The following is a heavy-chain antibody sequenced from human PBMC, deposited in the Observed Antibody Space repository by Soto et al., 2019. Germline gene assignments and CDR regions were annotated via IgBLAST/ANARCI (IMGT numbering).Heavy chain of an antibody. CDR1: GFAFNSYS. J-gene: IGHJ6*02. CDR2: ISSGSSII. D-gene: IGHD6-13*01. V-gene: IGHV3-48*02. Sequence: EVQLVESGGGLVQPGGSLSLSCAASGFAFNSYSVNWVRQAPGKGLEWVSYISSGSSIIYYADSVKGRVTISRDEAKNSLYLQMNGLGDEDRAVYYCAGGVSGYHVDYGRDVWGQGTTVTVSS. CDR3: AGGVSGYHVDYGRDV.